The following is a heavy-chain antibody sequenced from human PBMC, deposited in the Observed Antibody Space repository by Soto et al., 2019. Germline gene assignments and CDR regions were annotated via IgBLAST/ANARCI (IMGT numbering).Heavy chain of an antibody. J-gene: IGHJ3*02. CDR1: GVTVTSNY. CDR3: ARDLDAFDT. CDR2: TYSGENA. Sequence: EVQLVQSGGGLVQPGGSLRLSCAGYGVTVTSNYMNWVRQAPGKGLEWVSVTYSGENAYYADSVAGRFTISRDNSKNTLYLQMNSLRVEDTAVYYCARDLDAFDTWGQGTTVIVSS. V-gene: IGHV3-53*01.